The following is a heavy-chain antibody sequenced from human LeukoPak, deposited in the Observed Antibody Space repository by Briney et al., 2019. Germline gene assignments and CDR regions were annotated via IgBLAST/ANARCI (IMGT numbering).Heavy chain of an antibody. CDR1: RFTFSNDW. CDR2: NKSKTDDGAT. Sequence: GVSVRLLCAASRFTFSNDWMSWVRGARGEGLEWVGRNKSKTDDGATDYGAGAISRFTISRDDSKNTLYLQMNSLKTEDTAVNYCTTEPSYYYDSSSYRTLDYWGQGTLVTVSS. V-gene: IGHV3-15*01. J-gene: IGHJ4*02. CDR3: TTEPSYYYDSSSYRTLDY. D-gene: IGHD3-22*01.